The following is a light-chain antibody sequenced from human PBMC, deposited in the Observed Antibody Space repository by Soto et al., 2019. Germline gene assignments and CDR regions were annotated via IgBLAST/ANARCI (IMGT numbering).Light chain of an antibody. CDR2: AAS. CDR3: QQYYSYHRT. Sequence: AIRMTQSPSPLSACTGDRVTITCRASQGISSYLAWSQQKPGQAPKLLIYAASTLQIGVPSRFSGSGSGTDFTLTISCLQSEDFATYCCQQYYSYHRTFGQGTKVEIK. V-gene: IGKV1-8*01. CDR1: QGISSY. J-gene: IGKJ1*01.